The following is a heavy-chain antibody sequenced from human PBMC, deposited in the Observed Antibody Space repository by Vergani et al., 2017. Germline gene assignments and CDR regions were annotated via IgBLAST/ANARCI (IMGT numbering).Heavy chain of an antibody. D-gene: IGHD3-10*01. CDR2: ISAYNGNT. J-gene: IGHJ4*02. CDR1: GYTFTSYG. CDR3: ARVRITMVRGVTLYYFDY. V-gene: IGHV1-18*01. Sequence: QVQLVQSGAEVKKPGASVKVSCKASGYTFTSYGISWVRQAPGQGIEWMGWISAYNGNTNYAQQLQGKGTMTTYTSTSTAYMELRSLCSDDTAVYYCARVRITMVRGVTLYYFDYWGQGTLVTVSS.